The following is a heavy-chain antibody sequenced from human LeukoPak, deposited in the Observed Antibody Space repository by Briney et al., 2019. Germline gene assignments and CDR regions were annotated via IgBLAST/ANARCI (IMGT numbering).Heavy chain of an antibody. CDR2: IFYSGST. V-gene: IGHV4-59*01. J-gene: IGHJ4*02. CDR3: ARALYYYDSSGPLPLK. D-gene: IGHD3-22*01. CDR1: GGSISSYY. Sequence: PSETLSLTCTVSGGSISSYYWSWIRQPPGKGLEWIGYIFYSGSTNYNHSLKGRGTISVDTSKNHFSLNLSSVTPADTAVYYCARALYYYDSSGPLPLKWGQGTLVTVSS.